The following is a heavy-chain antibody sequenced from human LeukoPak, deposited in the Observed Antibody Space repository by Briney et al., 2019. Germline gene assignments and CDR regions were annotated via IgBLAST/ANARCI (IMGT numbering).Heavy chain of an antibody. D-gene: IGHD3-9*01. CDR3: ARERAYYDILPRWFDP. CDR2: INHSGST. Sequence: PSETLSLTCTVSGGSISSYYWSWIRQPPGKGLEWIGEINHSGSTNYNPSLKSRVTISVDTSKNQFSLKLSSVTAADTAVYYCARERAYYDILPRWFDPWGQGTLVTVSS. V-gene: IGHV4-34*01. J-gene: IGHJ5*02. CDR1: GGSISSYY.